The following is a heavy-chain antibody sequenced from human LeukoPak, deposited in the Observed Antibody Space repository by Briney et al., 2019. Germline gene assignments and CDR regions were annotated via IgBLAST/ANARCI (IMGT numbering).Heavy chain of an antibody. CDR1: GGSFSGYY. V-gene: IGHV4-34*01. Sequence: SETLSLTCAVYGGSFSGYYWSWIRQPPGKGLEWIGEINHSGSTNYNPSLKSRVTISVDTSKNQFSLKLSSVTAADTAVYYCARDHRVGDIVATIPLYWGQGTLVTVSS. D-gene: IGHD5-12*01. CDR3: ARDHRVGDIVATIPLY. J-gene: IGHJ4*02. CDR2: INHSGST.